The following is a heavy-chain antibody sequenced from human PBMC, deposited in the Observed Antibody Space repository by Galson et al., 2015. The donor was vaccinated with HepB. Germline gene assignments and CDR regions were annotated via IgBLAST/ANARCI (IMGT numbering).Heavy chain of an antibody. J-gene: IGHJ3*02. CDR2: IIPIFGTA. CDR1: GGTFSSYA. Sequence: SVKASCKASGGTFSSYAISWVRQAPGQGLEWMGGIIPIFGTANYAQKFQGRVTITADESTSTAYMELSSLRSEDTAVYYCASLSNFYCSSTSCHAFDIWGQGTMVTVSS. V-gene: IGHV1-69*13. D-gene: IGHD2-2*01. CDR3: ASLSNFYCSSTSCHAFDI.